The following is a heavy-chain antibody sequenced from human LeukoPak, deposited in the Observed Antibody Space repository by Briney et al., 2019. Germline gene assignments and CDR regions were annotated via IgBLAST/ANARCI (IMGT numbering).Heavy chain of an antibody. J-gene: IGHJ4*02. CDR2: IYYSGST. CDR1: GGSISSYY. Sequence: SETLSLTCTVSGGSISSYYWSWIRQPPGKGLEWIGYIYYSGSTNYNPSLKSRVTISVDTSKNQFSLKLSSVTAADTAVYYCASSALYGSGKGYFDSWGQGTLVTVSS. D-gene: IGHD3-10*01. V-gene: IGHV4-59*01. CDR3: ASSALYGSGKGYFDS.